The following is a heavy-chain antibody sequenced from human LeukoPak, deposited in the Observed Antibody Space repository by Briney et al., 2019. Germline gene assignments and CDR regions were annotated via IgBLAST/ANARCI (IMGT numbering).Heavy chain of an antibody. Sequence: GGSLRLSCAASGFTFSDYSMNWVRQAPGKGLEWVAYIRSSGSPIYYADSVKGRFTISRDNAKNSLYLQMNSLRDEDTAVYYCVRDPDALDFWGQGALVTVSS. CDR2: IRSSGSPI. J-gene: IGHJ4*02. CDR3: VRDPDALDF. V-gene: IGHV3-48*02. CDR1: GFTFSDYS.